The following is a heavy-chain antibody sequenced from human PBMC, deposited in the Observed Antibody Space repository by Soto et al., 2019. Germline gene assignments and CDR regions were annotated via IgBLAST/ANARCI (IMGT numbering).Heavy chain of an antibody. CDR3: ARPHYYGSGRIDAFDI. V-gene: IGHV5-51*01. CDR2: IYPGDSDT. D-gene: IGHD3-10*01. Sequence: GESLKISCKGSGYSFTSYLICWVRQMPVKGLEWMGIIYPGDSDTRYSPSFQGQVTISADKSISTAYLPWSSLKASDTAMYYCARPHYYGSGRIDAFDIWGQGTMVRVSS. J-gene: IGHJ3*02. CDR1: GYSFTSYL.